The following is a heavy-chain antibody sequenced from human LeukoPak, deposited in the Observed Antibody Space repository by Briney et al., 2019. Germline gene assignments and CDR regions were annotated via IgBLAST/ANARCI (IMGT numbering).Heavy chain of an antibody. CDR2: INSDGSST. Sequence: PGGSLRLSCAASGFTFSSYWMHWVRQAPGKGLVWVSRINSDGSSTSYADSVKGRFIISRDNAKNTLYLQMNSLRAEDTAVYYCARSGYPTYGMDVWGQGTTVTVSS. J-gene: IGHJ6*02. V-gene: IGHV3-74*01. CDR1: GFTFSSYW. D-gene: IGHD5-18*01. CDR3: ARSGYPTYGMDV.